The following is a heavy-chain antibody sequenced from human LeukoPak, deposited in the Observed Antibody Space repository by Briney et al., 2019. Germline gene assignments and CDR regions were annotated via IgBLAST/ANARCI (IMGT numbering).Heavy chain of an antibody. CDR3: ARIDSSSSSINY. CDR2: ISSSGSTI. V-gene: IGHV3-48*04. CDR1: GFTFSSYW. Sequence: PGGSLRLSCAASGFTFSSYWMHWVRQAPGKGLEWVSYISSSGSTIYYADSVKGRFTISRDNAKNSLYLQMNSLRAEDTAVYYCARIDSSSSSINYWGQGTLVTVSS. J-gene: IGHJ4*02. D-gene: IGHD6-6*01.